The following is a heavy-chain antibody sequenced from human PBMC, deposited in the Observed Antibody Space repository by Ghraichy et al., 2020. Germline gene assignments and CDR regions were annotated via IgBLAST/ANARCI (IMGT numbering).Heavy chain of an antibody. J-gene: IGHJ4*02. D-gene: IGHD4-11*01. CDR2: ISGSGGST. CDR1: GFTFSSYA. CDR3: AKDISSKTVTTNIYYFDY. V-gene: IGHV3-23*01. Sequence: GGSLRLSCAASGFTFSSYAMSWVRQAPGKGLEWVSAISGSGGSTYYADSVKGRFTISRDNSKNTLYLQMNSLRAEDTAVYYCAKDISSKTVTTNIYYFDYWGQGTLVTVSS.